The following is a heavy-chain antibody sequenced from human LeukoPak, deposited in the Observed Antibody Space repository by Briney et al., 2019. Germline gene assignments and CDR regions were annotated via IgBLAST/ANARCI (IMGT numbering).Heavy chain of an antibody. D-gene: IGHD6-6*01. V-gene: IGHV1-69*02. CDR1: GGTFSSYT. Sequence: ASVKVSCKASGGTFSSYTISWVRQAPGQGLEWMGRIIPILGIANYAQKFQGRVTITADKSTSTAYMELSSLRSEETAVYYCARFRYSSSSGLQGWFQNDAFDIWGQGTMVTVSS. J-gene: IGHJ3*02. CDR2: IIPILGIA. CDR3: ARFRYSSSSGLQGWFQNDAFDI.